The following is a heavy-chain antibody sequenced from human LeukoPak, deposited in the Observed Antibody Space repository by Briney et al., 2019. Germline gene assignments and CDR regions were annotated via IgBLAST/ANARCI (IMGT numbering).Heavy chain of an antibody. D-gene: IGHD5-18*01. V-gene: IGHV5-51*01. Sequence: GESLKISCNGSGYSFSSYWIAWVRQMPGKGLEWMGIIYPGDSDTRYSPSFQGQVTISADKSISTAYLQWSSLKASDTAMYYCARHRGYSYGLSGWFDPWGQGTLVTVSS. J-gene: IGHJ5*02. CDR2: IYPGDSDT. CDR3: ARHRGYSYGLSGWFDP. CDR1: GYSFSSYW.